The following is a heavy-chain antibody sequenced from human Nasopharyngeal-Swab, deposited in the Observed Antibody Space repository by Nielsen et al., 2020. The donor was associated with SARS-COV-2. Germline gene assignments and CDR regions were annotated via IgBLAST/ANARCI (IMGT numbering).Heavy chain of an antibody. Sequence: ASVKVSCKASGYTFTSYAMNWVRQAPGQGLEWMGWINTNTGNPTYAQGFTGRFVFSLDTSVSTAYLQISSLKAVDTAVYYCASGKHSSGWYGLDAFDIWGQGTMVTVSS. CDR3: ASGKHSSGWYGLDAFDI. J-gene: IGHJ3*02. D-gene: IGHD6-19*01. CDR1: GYTFTSYA. CDR2: INTNTGNP. V-gene: IGHV7-4-1*02.